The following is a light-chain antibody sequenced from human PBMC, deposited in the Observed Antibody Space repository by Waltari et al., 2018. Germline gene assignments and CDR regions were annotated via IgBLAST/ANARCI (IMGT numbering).Light chain of an antibody. CDR2: EVT. V-gene: IGLV2-14*01. Sequence: SALTQPASVSGSPGQSITISCTGTTRDVGRYNYVSWYQCHPGKAPELIIYEVTNRPSGVSDRFSGSKSGNTASLSISGLQPEDEADYYCSSYTSIKTPYVVFGGGTKVTVL. CDR1: TRDVGRYNY. J-gene: IGLJ2*01. CDR3: SSYTSIKTPYVV.